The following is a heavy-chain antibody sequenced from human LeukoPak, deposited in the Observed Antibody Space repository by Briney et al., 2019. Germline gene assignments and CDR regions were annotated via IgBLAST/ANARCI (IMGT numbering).Heavy chain of an antibody. V-gene: IGHV3-74*01. Sequence: GSLRLSCAASGFDFSSNWMHWVRHAPGQGLVWVSRIKGDGISTNYADSVKGRFTISRDNAKNSLYLQMNSLRAEDTAVYYCARDGAVAATIAFDIWGQGTMVTVSS. CDR3: ARDGAVAATIAFDI. D-gene: IGHD2-15*01. J-gene: IGHJ3*02. CDR2: IKGDGIST. CDR1: GFDFSSNW.